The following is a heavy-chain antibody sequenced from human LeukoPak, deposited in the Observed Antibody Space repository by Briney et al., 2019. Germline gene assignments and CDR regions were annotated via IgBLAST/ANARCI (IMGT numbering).Heavy chain of an antibody. D-gene: IGHD1-1*01. CDR3: AKRVSGTTFY. J-gene: IGHJ4*02. Sequence: GGSLRLPCAASGFTFSSYVMSWVRQAPGKGLEWVSAISGSGATTYYADSVKGRFTISRDNSKNTLYLHMNSLRAEGMAVYYCAKRVSGTTFYWGQGTLVTVSS. V-gene: IGHV3-23*01. CDR1: GFTFSSYV. CDR2: ISGSGATT.